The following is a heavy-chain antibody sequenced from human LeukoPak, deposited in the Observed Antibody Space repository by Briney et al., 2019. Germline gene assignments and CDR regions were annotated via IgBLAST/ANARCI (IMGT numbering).Heavy chain of an antibody. Sequence: ASVKVSCKASGYTFTSYDINWVRQATGQGPEWMGWMSPNSGNTGYAQKFQGRVTMTRSTSMSTAYRELSSLRSEDTAVYYCARGPPNWGYDYWGQGTLVTVSS. CDR2: MSPNSGNT. CDR1: GYTFTSYD. CDR3: ARGPPNWGYDY. D-gene: IGHD7-27*01. J-gene: IGHJ4*02. V-gene: IGHV1-8*01.